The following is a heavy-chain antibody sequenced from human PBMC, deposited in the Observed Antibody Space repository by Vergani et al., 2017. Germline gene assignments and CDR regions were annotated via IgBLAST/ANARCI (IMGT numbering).Heavy chain of an antibody. CDR3: AAAQNQYFFDL. Sequence: QVQLQESGPGLVKPSQTLSLTCTISAASISSDFYYWNWIRQPAGEGLEWIGLIYPRGTTDYNPSLKSRVTISRDTSKNQFFLKLSSVTAADTAVYFCAAAQNQYFFDLWDPGILIIVSS. CDR2: IYPRGTT. D-gene: IGHD3-10*01. V-gene: IGHV4-61*02. CDR1: AASISSDFYY. J-gene: IGHJ4*02.